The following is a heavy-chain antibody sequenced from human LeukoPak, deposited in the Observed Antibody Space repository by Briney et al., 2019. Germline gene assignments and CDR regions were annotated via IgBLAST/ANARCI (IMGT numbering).Heavy chain of an antibody. V-gene: IGHV3-48*03. CDR1: GFTFSSYE. D-gene: IGHD4-17*01. Sequence: GGSLRLSCAASGFTFSSYEMNWVRQAPGKGLELDSYISSSGSTIYYADSVKGRFTISRDNAKNSLYLQMNSLRAEDTAVYYCARGRGDTVTTNNWGQGTLVTVSS. CDR2: ISSSGSTI. CDR3: ARGRGDTVTTNN. J-gene: IGHJ4*02.